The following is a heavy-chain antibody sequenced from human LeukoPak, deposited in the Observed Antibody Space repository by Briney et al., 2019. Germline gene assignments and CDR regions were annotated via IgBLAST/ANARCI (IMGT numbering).Heavy chain of an antibody. CDR2: ISGSGGST. CDR1: GFTFSSQT. V-gene: IGHV3-23*01. CDR3: ARADYGGYLHAFDI. J-gene: IGHJ3*02. Sequence: GGSLRLSCAASGFTFSSQTMSWVRQAPGKGLEWVSAISGSGGSTYYADSVKGRFTISRDNSKNTLYLQMNSLRAEDTAVYYCARADYGGYLHAFDIWGQGTMVTVSS. D-gene: IGHD4-23*01.